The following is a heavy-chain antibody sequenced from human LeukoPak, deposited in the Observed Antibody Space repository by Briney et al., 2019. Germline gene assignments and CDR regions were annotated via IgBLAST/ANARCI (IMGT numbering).Heavy chain of an antibody. CDR3: STDWNEWLLLRVGDY. CDR1: GFTFTNAW. D-gene: IGHD3-22*01. Sequence: PGGSLRLSCASSGFTFTNAWMNWVRQAPGKGLEWVGRIKSKTDGGTIDYAAPVRSRFTISRDDSKNTLYLQMNSLKTEDTAVYYCSTDWNEWLLLRVGDYWGQGTLVTVSS. J-gene: IGHJ4*02. CDR2: IKSKTDGGTI. V-gene: IGHV3-15*07.